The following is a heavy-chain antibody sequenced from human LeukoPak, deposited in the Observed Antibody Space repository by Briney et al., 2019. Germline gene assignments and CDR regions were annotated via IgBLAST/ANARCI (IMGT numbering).Heavy chain of an antibody. CDR3: ARDRAAPTWFFDL. V-gene: IGHV3-48*02. CDR2: ISADSNTI. Sequence: PGGSLRLSCAASEFTFSSYSMNWVRQAPGEGLEWLSYISADSNTIYYADSVKGRFTISRDNAKTSLYLQMNTLRDEDTAVYYCARDRAAPTWFFDLWGRGTLVLVSS. J-gene: IGHJ2*01. CDR1: EFTFSSYS. D-gene: IGHD2-15*01.